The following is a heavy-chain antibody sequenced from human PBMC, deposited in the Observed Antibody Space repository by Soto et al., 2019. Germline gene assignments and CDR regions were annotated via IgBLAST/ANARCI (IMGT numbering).Heavy chain of an antibody. J-gene: IGHJ5*02. Sequence: QVQLVEPGGGVVQPGRSLRLSCAASGFTFSTYTMHWVRQAPGKGLEWVATISDDGSNKYYADSVKGRFTISRDNSKDTLWLQMNSLRAEDTAVYYCPREGHGDWFDPWGQGTLVTVSS. CDR2: ISDDGSNK. CDR1: GFTFSTYT. CDR3: PREGHGDWFDP. D-gene: IGHD3-10*01. V-gene: IGHV3-30-3*01.